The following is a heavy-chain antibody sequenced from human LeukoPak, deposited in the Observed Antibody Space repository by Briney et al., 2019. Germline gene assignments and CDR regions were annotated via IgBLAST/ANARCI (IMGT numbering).Heavy chain of an antibody. D-gene: IGHD2-2*01. V-gene: IGHV1-46*01. CDR2: INPSGGST. Sequence: GASVKVSCKASGYTFTSYYMHWVRQAPGQGLEWTGIINPSGGSTSYAQKFQGRVTMTRDTSTSTVYMELSSLRSEDTAVYYCASGVPSDIVVVPAAHYWGQGTLVTVSS. CDR1: GYTFTSYY. CDR3: ASGVPSDIVVVPAAHY. J-gene: IGHJ4*02.